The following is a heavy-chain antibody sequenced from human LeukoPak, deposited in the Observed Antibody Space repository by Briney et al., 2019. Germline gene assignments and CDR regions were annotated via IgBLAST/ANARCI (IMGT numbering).Heavy chain of an antibody. CDR3: ARADSSIAARLSRSSIFNYYYYMVV. V-gene: IGHV3-48*03. Sequence: GGSLTLSCEDSGFTFRSYEMNWVRQAPGKGLEWIAYLSSSGSAFSYADSVKGRFTISRDNAKNSLYLQMNSLRAEDTAVYYCARADSSIAARLSRSSIFNYYYYMVVWGKGTTVTVSS. CDR1: GFTFRSYE. CDR2: LSSSGSAF. D-gene: IGHD6-6*01. J-gene: IGHJ6*03.